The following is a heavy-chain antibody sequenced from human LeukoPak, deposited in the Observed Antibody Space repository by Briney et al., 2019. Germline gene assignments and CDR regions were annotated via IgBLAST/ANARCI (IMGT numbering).Heavy chain of an antibody. CDR2: ISYDGSNK. J-gene: IGHJ4*02. V-gene: IGHV3-30-3*01. D-gene: IGHD3-22*01. CDR3: ARASGFSYYFDY. Sequence: GGSLRLSCAASGFTFSSYAMHWVRQAPGKGLEWVAVISYDGSNKYYADSVKGRSTISRDNSKNTLYLQMNSLRAEDTAVYYCARASGFSYYFDYWGQGTLVTVSS. CDR1: GFTFSSYA.